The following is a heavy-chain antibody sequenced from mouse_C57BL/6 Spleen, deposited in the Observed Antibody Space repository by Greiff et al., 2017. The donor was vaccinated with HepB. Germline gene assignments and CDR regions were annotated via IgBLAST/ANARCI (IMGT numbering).Heavy chain of an antibody. CDR2: IYPGSGST. Sequence: QVQLQQPGAELVKPGASVKMSCKASGYTFTSYWITWVKQRPGQGLEWIGDIYPGSGSTNYNEKFKSKATLTVDTSSSTAYMQLSSLTSEDSAVYYCARVGANLYYFDYWGQGTTLTVSS. D-gene: IGHD3-1*01. CDR1: GYTFTSYW. J-gene: IGHJ2*01. V-gene: IGHV1-55*01. CDR3: ARVGANLYYFDY.